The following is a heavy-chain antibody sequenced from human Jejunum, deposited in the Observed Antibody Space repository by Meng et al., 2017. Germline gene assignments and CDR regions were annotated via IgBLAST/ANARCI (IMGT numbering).Heavy chain of an antibody. J-gene: IGHJ4*02. V-gene: IGHV3-48*03. Sequence: GGSLRLSCAASGFAFSRYDMQWVRQAPGKGLEGVSYIRGGDTYYTDSVKGRFTISRDNAKNSVYLQMDSLRAEDTAVYFCASGYMYGSDYWGQGTLVTVSS. CDR3: ASGYMYGSDY. CDR2: IRGGDT. CDR1: GFAFSRYD. D-gene: IGHD5-18*01.